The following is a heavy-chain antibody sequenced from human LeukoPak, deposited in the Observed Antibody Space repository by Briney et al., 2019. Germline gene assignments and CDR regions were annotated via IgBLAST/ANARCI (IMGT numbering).Heavy chain of an antibody. CDR3: ARNRGEPLDY. Sequence: PGGSLRLSCAASGFTFSSYEMNWVRPAPGNGLEWVSYISSSGSTIYYADSVKGRFTISRDNAKNSLYLQMNSLRAEDTAVYYCARNRGEPLDYWGQGTLVTVSS. CDR2: ISSSGSTI. D-gene: IGHD4-17*01. J-gene: IGHJ4*02. V-gene: IGHV3-48*03. CDR1: GFTFSSYE.